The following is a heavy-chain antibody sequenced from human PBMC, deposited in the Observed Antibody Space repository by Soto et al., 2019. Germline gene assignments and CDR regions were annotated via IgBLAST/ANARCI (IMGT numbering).Heavy chain of an antibody. Sequence: SETLSLTCTFSGGSISSGGYYWSWIRQHPGKGLEWIGYIYYSGSTYYNPSLKSRVTISVDTSKNQFSLKLSSVTAADTAVYYCARLCSVGCFYFDGDYYDVMDFWGQGTTVPVSS. CDR3: ARLCSVGCFYFDGDYYDVMDF. D-gene: IGHD2-15*01. CDR1: GGSISSGGYY. V-gene: IGHV4-31*03. J-gene: IGHJ6*02. CDR2: IYYSGST.